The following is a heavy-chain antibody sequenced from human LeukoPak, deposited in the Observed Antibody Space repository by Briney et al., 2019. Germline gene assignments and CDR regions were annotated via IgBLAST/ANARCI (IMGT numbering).Heavy chain of an antibody. CDR3: ATTSGYFYY. V-gene: IGHV1-2*06. J-gene: IGHJ4*02. CDR2: INPSSGDT. D-gene: IGHD1-26*01. CDR1: AYTFTDYY. Sequence: ASVKVSCKASAYTFTDYYVHWVRQAPGQGLEWMGRINPSSGDTYYAQNFQGRVTMTRDTSIGTAYMELSRLRSDDTAVYYCATTSGYFYYWGQGTLVTVSS.